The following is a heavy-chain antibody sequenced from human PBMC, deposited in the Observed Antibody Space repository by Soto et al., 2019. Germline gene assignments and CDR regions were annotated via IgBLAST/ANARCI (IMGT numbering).Heavy chain of an antibody. CDR1: GFTFSTYA. CDR3: ARSQMERRRYGMDV. V-gene: IGHV3-30-3*01. CDR2: ISYDGSNI. J-gene: IGHJ6*02. D-gene: IGHD1-1*01. Sequence: QAQLVESGGGVVQPGRSLRLSCAASGFTFSTYAMHWVRQAPGKGLEWVAVISYDGSNIYYADSVKGRFTISRDNSKNARELQMDILRPDDTAVYYCARSQMERRRYGMDVWGQGTTVTVSS.